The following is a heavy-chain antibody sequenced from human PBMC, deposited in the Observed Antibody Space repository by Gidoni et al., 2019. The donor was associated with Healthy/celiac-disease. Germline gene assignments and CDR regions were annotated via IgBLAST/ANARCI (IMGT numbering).Heavy chain of an antibody. J-gene: IGHJ4*02. CDR1: GGSISSYY. V-gene: IGHV4-59*01. D-gene: IGHD3-16*02. CDR3: ARGGGDYVWGSYRF. Sequence: QVQLQESGPGLVKPSETLSLTCTVSGGSISSYYWSWIRQPPGKGLEWIGYIYYSGSTNYNPSLKSRVTISVDTSKNQFSLKLSSVTAADTAVYYCARGGGDYVWGSYRFWGQGTLVTVSS. CDR2: IYYSGST.